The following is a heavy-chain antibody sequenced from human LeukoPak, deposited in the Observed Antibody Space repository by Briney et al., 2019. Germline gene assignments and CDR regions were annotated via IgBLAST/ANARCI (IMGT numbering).Heavy chain of an antibody. CDR1: GGSFSGYY. CDR3: ARAPRQYGDYPDAFDI. CDR2: INHSGSA. Sequence: SETLSLTCAVYGGSFSGYYWRWIRQPPGKGLEWIGEINHSGSANYNPSLKSRVTISVDTSKNQFSLKLSSVTAADTAVYYCARAPRQYGDYPDAFDIWGQGTMVTVSS. D-gene: IGHD4-17*01. V-gene: IGHV4-34*01. J-gene: IGHJ3*02.